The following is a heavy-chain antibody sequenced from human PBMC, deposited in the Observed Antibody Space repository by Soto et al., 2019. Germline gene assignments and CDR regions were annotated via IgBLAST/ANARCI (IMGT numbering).Heavy chain of an antibody. D-gene: IGHD1-26*01. CDR3: ASVNRERSAWDFDY. Sequence: GGSLRLSCAASGFTFSNYWMHWVRQTPGKGLVWVSRINEDGSSTTCVDSVKGRFTISRDNAKITLNLQMNSLIAEDKPVYYCASVNRERSAWDFDYWGQGILVTVSS. J-gene: IGHJ4*02. CDR1: GFTFSNYW. CDR2: INEDGSST. V-gene: IGHV3-74*03.